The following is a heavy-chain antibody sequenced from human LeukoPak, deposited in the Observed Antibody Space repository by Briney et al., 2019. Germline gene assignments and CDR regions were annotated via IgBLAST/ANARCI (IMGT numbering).Heavy chain of an antibody. Sequence: ASVKVSCKASGYTFASYDINWVRQAAGQGLEWMGWMNPNSGNTGYSQKFQGRVTTTRNTSISTAYMELSSLRSEDTAVYYCARGLRRYYYGSGSLYYLDYWGQGALVTVSS. CDR1: GYTFASYD. D-gene: IGHD3-10*01. J-gene: IGHJ4*02. CDR2: MNPNSGNT. V-gene: IGHV1-8*03. CDR3: ARGLRRYYYGSGSLYYLDY.